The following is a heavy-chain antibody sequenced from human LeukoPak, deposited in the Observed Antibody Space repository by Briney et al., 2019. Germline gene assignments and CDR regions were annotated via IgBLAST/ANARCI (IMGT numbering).Heavy chain of an antibody. D-gene: IGHD1-26*01. CDR3: AKEHYSGTYWGLVY. CDR2: ISGSGGNT. V-gene: IGHV3-23*01. Sequence: PGGSLRLSCAASGFTFSSYAMSWVRQAPGKGLEWVSAISGSGGNTYYADSVKGRFTISRDNSKNTLYLQMNSLRAEDTAVYYCAKEHYSGTYWGLVYWGQGTLVTVSS. CDR1: GFTFSSYA. J-gene: IGHJ4*02.